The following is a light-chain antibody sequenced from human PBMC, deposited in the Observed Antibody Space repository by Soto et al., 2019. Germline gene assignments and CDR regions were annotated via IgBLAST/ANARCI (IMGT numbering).Light chain of an antibody. CDR2: GAS. CDR3: KKYNNWLAIT. Sequence: EIVMTQSPATLSVSPGERATLSCRASQSVSSNLAWYQQKPGQAPRLLIYGASTRATGIPARFSGSGSGTEFTLTISSLQSEDFAGYCSKKYNNWLAITFGGGTKVAIK. J-gene: IGKJ4*01. V-gene: IGKV3-15*01. CDR1: QSVSSN.